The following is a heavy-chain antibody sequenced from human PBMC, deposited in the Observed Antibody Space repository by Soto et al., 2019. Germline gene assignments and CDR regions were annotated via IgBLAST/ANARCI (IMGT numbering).Heavy chain of an antibody. J-gene: IGHJ2*01. CDR3: ARGNHRWLQLWYFDL. CDR1: GGTFSSYT. D-gene: IGHD5-12*01. V-gene: IGHV1-69*12. Sequence: QVQLVQSGAEVKKPGSSVTVSCKASGGTFSSYTISWVRQAPGQGLEWMGGIIPTFGTANYAQKFQGRVTITADESXXTAYMALSSLRSEDTAVYYCARGNHRWLQLWYFDLWGRGTLVTVSS. CDR2: IIPTFGTA.